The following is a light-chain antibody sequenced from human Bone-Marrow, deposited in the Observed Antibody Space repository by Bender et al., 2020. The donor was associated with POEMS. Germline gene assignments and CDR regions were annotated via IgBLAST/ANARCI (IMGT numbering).Light chain of an antibody. CDR2: DVR. V-gene: IGLV2-23*02. J-gene: IGLJ2*01. CDR3: CAYVSRSTFV. Sequence: QSALPQPASVSGSPGQSITISCTAIYSDAATYNLVSWYQQHPGKAPILIIYDVRKPSSGFYSRFAGFKSGNAPSLTISGLQPEDEAHYYCCAYVSRSTFVFGAGTKLSVL. CDR1: YSDAATYNL.